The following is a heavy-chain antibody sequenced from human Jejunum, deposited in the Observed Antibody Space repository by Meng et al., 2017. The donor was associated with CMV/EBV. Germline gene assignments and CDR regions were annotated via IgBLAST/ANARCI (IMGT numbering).Heavy chain of an antibody. J-gene: IGHJ4*02. CDR2: IYYSGST. D-gene: IGHD2-15*01. Sequence: SISNNIYYWAWIRQPPGKGLEWIGSIYYSGSTYYNPSLKSRVTISVDTSKNQVSLKLSSVTAADTAVYYCARQWSSGGSCYPSCFPDYWGQGTLVTVSS. CDR1: SISNNIYY. CDR3: ARQWSSGGSCYPSCFPDY. V-gene: IGHV4-39*01.